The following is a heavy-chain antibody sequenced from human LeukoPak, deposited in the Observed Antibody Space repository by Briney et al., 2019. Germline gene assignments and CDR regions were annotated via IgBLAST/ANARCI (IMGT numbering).Heavy chain of an antibody. CDR1: GDSLSSGLYY. D-gene: IGHD3-16*01. Sequence: SETLSLTCTVSGDSLSSGLYYWGSIRQPPGKGLTWIGSVYYSGSTLFSASFENRVAMPVDRSKNQFSLKLSAVTAADTATYYWAGLGQVATGAKFGCWGQGFLVTGAS. V-gene: IGHV4-39*01. CDR3: AGLGQVATGAKFGC. J-gene: IGHJ4*02. CDR2: VYYSGST.